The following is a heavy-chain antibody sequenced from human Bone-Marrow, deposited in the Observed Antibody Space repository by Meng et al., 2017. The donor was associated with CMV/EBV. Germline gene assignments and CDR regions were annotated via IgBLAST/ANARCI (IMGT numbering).Heavy chain of an antibody. Sequence: TSGVGVGWIRQHPGKALEWLALIYWNDDKRYSPSLKSRLTITKDTSKNQVVLTMTNMDPVDTATYYCARARRKGRFLEWLLSQYYFDYWGQGTLVTVSS. CDR3: ARARRKGRFLEWLLSQYYFDY. D-gene: IGHD3-3*01. V-gene: IGHV2-5*01. J-gene: IGHJ4*02. CDR1: TSGVG. CDR2: IYWNDDK.